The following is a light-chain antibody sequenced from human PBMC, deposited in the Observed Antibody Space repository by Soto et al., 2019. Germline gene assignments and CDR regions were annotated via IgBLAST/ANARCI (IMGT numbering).Light chain of an antibody. J-gene: IGKJ5*01. V-gene: IGKV2D-29*01. CDR1: QILLHSDGKTY. CDR3: MQRIQLTIT. CDR2: EVS. Sequence: DIVMAQTRVSLSVTPGQPASISCTYSQILLHSDGKTYLYWYLQKPGQHPQXLIYEVSNRFSGVPDRFSGIGSGADFKLKVRRVEAEDVGVYEGMQRIQLTITVRQPTRLEIK.